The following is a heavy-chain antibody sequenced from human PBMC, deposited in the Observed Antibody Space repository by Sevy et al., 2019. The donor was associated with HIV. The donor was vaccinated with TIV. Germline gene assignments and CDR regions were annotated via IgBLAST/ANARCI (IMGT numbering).Heavy chain of an antibody. CDR3: ARESGSNWYFDL. CDR2: IFSDANIK. Sequence: GGSLRLSCAASGFTFSNYGMHWVRQAPGKGLEWVGAIFSDANIKYYVDSVKGRFAISRDNSKNTVYLQMNGRGAEDTAVYSCARESGSNWYFDLWGRGTPVTVSS. J-gene: IGHJ2*01. CDR1: GFTFSNYG. D-gene: IGHD1-26*01. V-gene: IGHV3-33*01.